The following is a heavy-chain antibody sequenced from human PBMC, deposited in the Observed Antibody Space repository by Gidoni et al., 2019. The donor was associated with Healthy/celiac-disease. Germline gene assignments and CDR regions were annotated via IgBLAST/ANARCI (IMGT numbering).Heavy chain of an antibody. CDR2: IYSGGST. D-gene: IGHD5-18*01. CDR1: GFTVSRNY. V-gene: IGHV3-66*01. Sequence: EVQLVESGGGLVQPGGSLRLSCAASGFTVSRNYMSWVRQAPGKGLGWVSIIYSGGSTYYADSVKGRFTISRDNSKNTLYLQMNSLRAEDTAVYYCARDEQDTAMVTWGQGTLVTVSS. CDR3: ARDEQDTAMVT. J-gene: IGHJ5*02.